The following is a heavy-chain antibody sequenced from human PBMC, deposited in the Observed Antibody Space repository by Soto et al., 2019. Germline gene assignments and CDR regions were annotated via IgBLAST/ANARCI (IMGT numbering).Heavy chain of an antibody. Sequence: PGGSLRISRAAPGITLCCYSISWGRPGPGEGLEWASAISAGGSSTYYADSVKGRFTISRDNSKNTLYLQMKSLRAGDTAVYYCAKQAGSCSWSRCYFDYWGQGTLVTVSS. D-gene: IGHD3-10*02. V-gene: IGHV3-23*01. J-gene: IGHJ4*02. CDR2: ISAGGSST. CDR3: AKQAGSCSWSRCYFDY. CDR1: GITLCCYS.